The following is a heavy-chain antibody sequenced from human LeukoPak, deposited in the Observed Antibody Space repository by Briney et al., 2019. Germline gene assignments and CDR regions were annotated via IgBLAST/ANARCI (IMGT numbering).Heavy chain of an antibody. V-gene: IGHV4-38-2*02. CDR2: IYHSGST. CDR1: GYSISSGYY. D-gene: IGHD2-2*01. CDR3: ARLDLGHCSSTSCYHGDY. J-gene: IGHJ4*02. Sequence: SETLSLTCTVSGYSISSGYYWGWIRQPPGKGLEWIGSIYHSGSTYYNPSLKSRVTISVDTSKNQFSLKLSSVTAADTAVYYCARLDLGHCSSTSCYHGDYWGQGTLVTVSS.